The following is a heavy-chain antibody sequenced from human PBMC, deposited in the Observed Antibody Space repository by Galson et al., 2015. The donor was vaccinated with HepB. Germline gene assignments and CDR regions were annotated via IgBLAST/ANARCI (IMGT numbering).Heavy chain of an antibody. V-gene: IGHV1-24*01. CDR1: GYTLTELS. CDR3: ATKAGNCSGISCYPGSRDV. Sequence: SVKVSCKVSGYTLTELSMHWVRLAPGKGLEWMGSIDPEGRETIYAQKLQGRVTMTEDTSTDTTYMELSSLRSDDTAEYYCATKAGNCSGISCYPGSRDVWGQGTTVTVSS. D-gene: IGHD2-15*01. CDR2: IDPEGRET. J-gene: IGHJ6*02.